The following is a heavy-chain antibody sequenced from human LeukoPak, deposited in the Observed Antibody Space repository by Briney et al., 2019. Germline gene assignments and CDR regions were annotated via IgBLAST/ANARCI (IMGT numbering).Heavy chain of an antibody. CDR3: AREDMWAFDM. J-gene: IGHJ3*02. V-gene: IGHV3-7*01. Sequence: GGSLRLSCAASGFIFSHYWMSWVRQAAGNGLEWVANIKPDGTEKYYVDSAKGRFTISRDNAKNSLYLLMDSLRAEDTAVYYCAREDMWAFDMWGQGTMVTVFS. CDR1: GFIFSHYW. D-gene: IGHD2-15*01. CDR2: IKPDGTEK.